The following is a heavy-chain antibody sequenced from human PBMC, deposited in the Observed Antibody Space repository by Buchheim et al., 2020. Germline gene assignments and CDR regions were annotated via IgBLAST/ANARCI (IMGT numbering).Heavy chain of an antibody. CDR1: GFTFSSYA. CDR3: AKSDCSGGSCYKGADY. Sequence: QVQLVESGGGVVQPGRSLRLSCAASGFTFSSYAMHWVRQAPGKELEWVAVISYDGSNKYYADSVKGRFTISRDNSKNTLYLQMNSLRAEDTAVYYCAKSDCSGGSCYKGADYWGQGTL. D-gene: IGHD2-15*01. J-gene: IGHJ4*02. V-gene: IGHV3-30-3*02. CDR2: ISYDGSNK.